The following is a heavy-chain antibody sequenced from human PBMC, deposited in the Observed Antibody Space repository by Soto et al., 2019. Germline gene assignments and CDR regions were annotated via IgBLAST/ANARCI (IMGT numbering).Heavy chain of an antibody. CDR2: INAGNGNT. Sequence: GASVKVSCKASGYTFTSYAMHWVRQAPGQRLEWMGWINAGNGNTKYSQKFQGRVTITRDTSASTAYMELSSLRSEDTAVYYCERGHDYSNYGWFDPWGQGTLVTVSS. D-gene: IGHD4-4*01. J-gene: IGHJ5*02. V-gene: IGHV1-3*01. CDR3: ERGHDYSNYGWFDP. CDR1: GYTFTSYA.